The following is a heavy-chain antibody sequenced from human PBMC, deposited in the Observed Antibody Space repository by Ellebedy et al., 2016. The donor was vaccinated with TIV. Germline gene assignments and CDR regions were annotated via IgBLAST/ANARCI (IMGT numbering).Heavy chain of an antibody. D-gene: IGHD6-19*01. CDR2: ISGSGGST. CDR3: PKGRYSSGWYDY. CDR1: GFTVNSNY. J-gene: IGHJ4*02. V-gene: IGHV3-23*01. Sequence: GGSLRLXCAASGFTVNSNYMSWVRQAPGKGLEWVSAISGSGGSTYYADSVKGRFTISRDNSKNTLYLQMNSLRAEDTAVYYCPKGRYSSGWYDYWGQGTLVTVSS.